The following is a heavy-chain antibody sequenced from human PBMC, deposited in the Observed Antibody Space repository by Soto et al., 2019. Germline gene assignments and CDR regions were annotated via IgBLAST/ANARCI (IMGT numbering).Heavy chain of an antibody. CDR1: GGTFSSYA. Sequence: ASVKVSCKASGGTFSSYAISWLRQCPGQGLEWMGGIIPIFGTANYAQKFQGRVTITADESTSTAYMELSSLRSEDTAVYYCARQLSPAYCGGDCYLDYWGQGTLVTVSS. D-gene: IGHD2-21*02. CDR2: IIPIFGTA. V-gene: IGHV1-69*13. J-gene: IGHJ4*02. CDR3: ARQLSPAYCGGDCYLDY.